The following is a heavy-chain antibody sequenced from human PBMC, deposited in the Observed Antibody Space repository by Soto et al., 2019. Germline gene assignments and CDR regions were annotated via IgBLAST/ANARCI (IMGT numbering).Heavy chain of an antibody. V-gene: IGHV1-18*01. Sequence: ASVKVSCKASGYTFTSYGISWVRQAPGQGLEWMGWISAYNGNTNYAQKLQGRVTMTTDTSTSTAYMELRSLRSDDTAVYYCARGGAGGVIAEWHDYWGQGTLVTVSS. CDR1: GYTFTSYG. D-gene: IGHD3-16*02. CDR3: ARGGAGGVIAEWHDY. J-gene: IGHJ4*02. CDR2: ISAYNGNT.